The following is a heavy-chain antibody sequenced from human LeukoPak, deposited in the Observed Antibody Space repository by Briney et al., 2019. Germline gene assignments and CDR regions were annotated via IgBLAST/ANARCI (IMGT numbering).Heavy chain of an antibody. Sequence: GGSLRLSCAASGYTFSSYDMSWVRQAPGKGLEWVSVISGSGGSTYYADSVKGRFTISRDNSKNTLYLQMNSLRAEDTAVYYCAKDRWGGPYWGQGTRVTVSS. J-gene: IGHJ4*02. CDR1: GYTFSSYD. V-gene: IGHV3-23*01. CDR2: ISGSGGST. CDR3: AKDRWGGPY. D-gene: IGHD3-16*01.